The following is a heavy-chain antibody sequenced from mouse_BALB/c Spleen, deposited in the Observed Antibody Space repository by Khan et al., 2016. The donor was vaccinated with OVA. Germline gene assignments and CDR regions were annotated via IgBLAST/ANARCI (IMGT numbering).Heavy chain of an antibody. CDR2: INTHSGVP. J-gene: IGHJ4*01. D-gene: IGHD2-12*01. CDR3: ARGGAAYYRSDGGAMEY. Sequence: QIQLVQSGPELKKPGETVRISCKASGYTFTTAGIQWVQKMPGKGLKWIGWINTHSGVPKYAEDFKGRIAFSLEISVRTAYLQITNLKNEDTDTYFCARGGAAYYRSDGGAMEYWGQGTSVTVSS. CDR1: GYTFTTAG. V-gene: IGHV9-4*02.